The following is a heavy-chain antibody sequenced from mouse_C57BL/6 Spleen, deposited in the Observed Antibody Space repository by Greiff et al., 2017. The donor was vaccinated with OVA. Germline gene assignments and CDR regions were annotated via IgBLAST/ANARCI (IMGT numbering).Heavy chain of an antibody. Sequence: VQLQQPGAELVRPGSSVKLSCKASGYTFTSYWMDWVKQRPGQGLEWIGNIYPSDSETHYNQKFKDKATLTVDKSSSTAYMRLSSLTSEDSAVYDSARVGRNAMDYWGQGTSVTVSS. J-gene: IGHJ4*01. CDR2: IYPSDSET. CDR3: ARVGRNAMDY. CDR1: GYTFTSYW. V-gene: IGHV1-61*01. D-gene: IGHD3-1*01.